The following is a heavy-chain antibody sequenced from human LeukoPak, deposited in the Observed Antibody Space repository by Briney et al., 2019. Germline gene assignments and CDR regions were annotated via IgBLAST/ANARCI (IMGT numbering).Heavy chain of an antibody. CDR2: ISWNSGSI. CDR1: GFTFDDYA. D-gene: IGHD6-19*01. V-gene: IGHV3-9*01. CDR3: AKDGIAVAGTVYYYYYMDV. Sequence: GGSLRLSCAASGFTFDDYAMHWVRQAPGKGLEWVSGISWNSGSIGYADSVKGRFTMSGDNAKNSLYLQMNSLRAEDTALHYCAKDGIAVAGTVYYYYYMDVWGKGTTVTVSS. J-gene: IGHJ6*03.